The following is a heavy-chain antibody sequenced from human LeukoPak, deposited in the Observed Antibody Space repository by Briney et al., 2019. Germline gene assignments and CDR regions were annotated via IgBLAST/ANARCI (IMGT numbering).Heavy chain of an antibody. J-gene: IGHJ4*02. D-gene: IGHD3-22*01. CDR2: IKQDGSEK. CDR3: ARAIPTYYYDSSGYYYGY. Sequence: GGSLRLSCAASGFTFSSYWMSWVRQAPGKGLEWVANIKQDGSEKYYVDSVKGRFTISRDNAKNSLYLQMSSLRAEDTAVYYCARAIPTYYYDSSGYYYGYWGQGTLVTVSS. V-gene: IGHV3-7*01. CDR1: GFTFSSYW.